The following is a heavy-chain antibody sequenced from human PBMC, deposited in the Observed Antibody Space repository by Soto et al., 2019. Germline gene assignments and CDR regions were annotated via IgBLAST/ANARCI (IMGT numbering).Heavy chain of an antibody. CDR3: ARYREATTLYWFDP. CDR2: ISPSGHYT. J-gene: IGHJ5*02. CDR1: GFPFSTYA. V-gene: IGHV3-11*06. D-gene: IGHD1-26*01. Sequence: GGSLKLSCAASGFPFSTYAMSWVSQAPGKGLEWISYISPSGHYTNYADSVKGRFTISRDNAKKSLYLHLNSLRAEDTAVYYCARYREATTLYWFDPWGQGTQVTVSS.